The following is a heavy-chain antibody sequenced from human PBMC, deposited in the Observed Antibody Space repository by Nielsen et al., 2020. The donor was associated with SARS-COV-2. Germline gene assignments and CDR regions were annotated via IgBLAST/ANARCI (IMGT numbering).Heavy chain of an antibody. V-gene: IGHV4-39*07. CDR2: IYYSGST. CDR1: GGSISSSSYY. J-gene: IGHJ6*02. D-gene: IGHD6-13*01. CDR3: ARASSSSDYGMDV. Sequence: GSLRLSCTVSGGSISSSSYYWGWIRQPPGKGLEWIGSIYYSGSTYYNPSLKSRVTISVDTSKNQFSLKLSSVTAADTAVYYCARASSSSDYGMDVWGQGTTVTVSS.